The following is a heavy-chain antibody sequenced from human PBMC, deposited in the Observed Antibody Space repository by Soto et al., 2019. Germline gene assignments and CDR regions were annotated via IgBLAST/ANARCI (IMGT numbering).Heavy chain of an antibody. CDR1: GGSISSGGYS. Sequence: PSETLSLTCAFSGGSISSGGYSWSWIRQPPGKGLEWIGYIYHSGSTYYNPSLKSRVTISVDRSKNQFSLKLSSVTAADTAVYYCASSPHLKWLLYFDYWGQGTLVTVSS. CDR2: IYHSGST. D-gene: IGHD3-3*01. CDR3: ASSPHLKWLLYFDY. V-gene: IGHV4-30-2*01. J-gene: IGHJ4*02.